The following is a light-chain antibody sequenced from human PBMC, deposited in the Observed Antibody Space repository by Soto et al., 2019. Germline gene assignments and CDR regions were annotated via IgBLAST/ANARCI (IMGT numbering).Light chain of an antibody. CDR1: QSVSNN. CDR2: AAS. Sequence: EIVMTQSPATLSVSPGERATLSCRASQSVSNNLAWYQQKPGQAPRVLIYAASTRATGIPARFSGSGSGTDFTLTISSLQSEDYAVYYCQQYNNWPGTFGQGAKVEIK. J-gene: IGKJ1*01. CDR3: QQYNNWPGT. V-gene: IGKV3-15*01.